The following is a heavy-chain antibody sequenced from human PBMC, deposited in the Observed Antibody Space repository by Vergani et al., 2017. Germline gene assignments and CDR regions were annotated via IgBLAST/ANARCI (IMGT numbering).Heavy chain of an antibody. CDR2: IIPVLRKT. CDR3: ARDPRKYGGDPEDYYYGMDV. D-gene: IGHD2-21*02. V-gene: IGHV1-69*08. CDR1: GGTFSSNT. Sequence: QVQLVQSGAEVKKPGSSVKVSCKASGGTFSSNTISWVRQAPGQGLEWMGRIIPVLRKTKYAQEFQGRLTITADTSTSTAFMELTNLRSQDTAAYYCARDPRKYGGDPEDYYYGMDVWGQGAAVTVSS. J-gene: IGHJ6*02.